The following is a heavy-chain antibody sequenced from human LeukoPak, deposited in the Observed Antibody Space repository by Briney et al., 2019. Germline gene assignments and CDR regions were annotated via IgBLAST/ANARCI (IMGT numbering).Heavy chain of an antibody. CDR2: IWYGGSNK. CDR3: ARGTRYDSSGYYSQDLDY. V-gene: IGHV3-33*01. Sequence: GRSLRLSCAASGFTFRTYGMHWVRQAPGKGLEWAAVIWYGGSNKYYADSVKGRFTISRDNSKNTLYLQMNSLRAEDTAVYYCARGTRYDSSGYYSQDLDYWGQGTLVTVSS. CDR1: GFTFRTYG. J-gene: IGHJ4*02. D-gene: IGHD3-22*01.